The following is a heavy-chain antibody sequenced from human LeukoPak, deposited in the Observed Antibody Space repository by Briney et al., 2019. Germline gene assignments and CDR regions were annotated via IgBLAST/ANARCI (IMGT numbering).Heavy chain of an antibody. D-gene: IGHD4-17*01. CDR2: IRNKPHSYTT. J-gene: IGHJ4*02. CDR3: TRVRHGDYFDP. CDR1: GFTFSDAY. V-gene: IGHV3-72*01. Sequence: PGGSLRPSCAASGFTFSDAYMDWVRQAPGNGLQWVGRIRNKPHSYTTDYAASVKGRFTISRDDSKNSLFLQMNSLKIEDTAVYHCTRVRHGDYFDPWGLGTLVTVSS.